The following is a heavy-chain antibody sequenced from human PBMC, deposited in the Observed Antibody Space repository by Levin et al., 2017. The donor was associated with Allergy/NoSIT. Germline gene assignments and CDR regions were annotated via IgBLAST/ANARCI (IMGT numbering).Heavy chain of an antibody. J-gene: IGHJ4*02. D-gene: IGHD5-12*01. CDR2: ISSSSSYI. CDR3: ARGYRGYDDVFDY. CDR1: GFTFSSYS. Sequence: PGGSLRLSCAASGFTFSSYSMNWVRQAPGKGLEWVSSISSSSSYIYYADSVKGRFTISRDNAKNSLYLQMNSLRAEDTAVYYCARGYRGYDDVFDYWGQGTLVTVSS. V-gene: IGHV3-21*01.